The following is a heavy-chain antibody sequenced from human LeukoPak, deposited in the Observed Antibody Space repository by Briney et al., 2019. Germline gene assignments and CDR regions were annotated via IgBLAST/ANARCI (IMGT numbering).Heavy chain of an antibody. V-gene: IGHV3-21*01. J-gene: IGHJ4*02. CDR2: ISSSSRYI. Sequence: GGSLRLSCAASGFTFSSYSMNWVRLAPGKGLEWVSSISSSSRYIYFADSLKGRFTISRDNAKNSLYLQMNSLRAEDTAVYYCARGHTAVTRHFDFWGQGTLVTVSS. D-gene: IGHD4-17*01. CDR1: GFTFSSYS. CDR3: ARGHTAVTRHFDF.